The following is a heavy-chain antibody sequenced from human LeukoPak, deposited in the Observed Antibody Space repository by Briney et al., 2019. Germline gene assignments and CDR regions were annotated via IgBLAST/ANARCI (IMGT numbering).Heavy chain of an antibody. J-gene: IGHJ4*02. V-gene: IGHV3-7*01. CDR3: ARAGPSSSWHQFDY. D-gene: IGHD6-13*01. CDR2: INQDGSDK. Sequence: GGSLRLSCAASGFTFSSYWMNWVRQAPGKGLEWVANINQDGSDKYYVDSVKGRFTISRDNSKNTLYLQMNRLRAEDTAVYYCARAGPSSSWHQFDYWGQGTLVTVSS. CDR1: GFTFSSYW.